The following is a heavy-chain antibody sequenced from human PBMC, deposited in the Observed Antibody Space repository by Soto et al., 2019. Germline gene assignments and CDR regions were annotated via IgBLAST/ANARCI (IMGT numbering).Heavy chain of an antibody. V-gene: IGHV4-4*07. CDR1: GGSVSGYY. D-gene: IGHD1-26*01. J-gene: IGHJ3*02. CDR2: IYSSGSS. Sequence: QVQLQESGPGLVKPSGTLSLTCIVSGGSVSGYYWNWIRQPAGKGLEWIGRIYSSGSSNHNPSLKSRVTMSVDTSKNQFSLKLRSLTAADTAVYYCARAKGGSSLAFDIWGQGTMVIVSS. CDR3: ARAKGGSSLAFDI.